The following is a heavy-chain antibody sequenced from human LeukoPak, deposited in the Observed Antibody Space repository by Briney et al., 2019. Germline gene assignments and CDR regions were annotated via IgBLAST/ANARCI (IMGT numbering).Heavy chain of an antibody. D-gene: IGHD3-22*01. CDR1: GGSISTYY. CDR3: ARSYDSHGYFYYGMDV. J-gene: IGHJ6*02. CDR2: IYYTGST. Sequence: PSETLSLTCTVSGGSISTYYWSWVRQPPGKGLEFIGYIYYTGSTDYNPSLKSRVTISLGSSKNQCSLRLTSVNAADTAVYYCARSYDSHGYFYYGMDVWGQGTTVTVSS. V-gene: IGHV4-59*01.